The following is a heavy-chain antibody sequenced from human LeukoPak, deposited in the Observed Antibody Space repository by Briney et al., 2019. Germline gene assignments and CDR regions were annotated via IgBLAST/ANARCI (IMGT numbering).Heavy chain of an antibody. CDR1: GGSFSGYY. Sequence: IPSETLSLTCAVYGGSFSGYYWSWIRQPPGKGLEWIGEINHSGSTNYNPSLKSRVTISVDTSKNQFSLKLSSVTAADTAVYYCARDVNCGGDCYSAGFDYWGQGTLVTVSS. J-gene: IGHJ4*02. CDR2: INHSGST. V-gene: IGHV4-34*01. D-gene: IGHD2-21*02. CDR3: ARDVNCGGDCYSAGFDY.